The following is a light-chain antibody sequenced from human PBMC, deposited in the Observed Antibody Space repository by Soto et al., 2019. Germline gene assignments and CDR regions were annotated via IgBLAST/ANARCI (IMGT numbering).Light chain of an antibody. Sequence: EIVLTQSPDTLSLSPGERATLSCRASQSVSSTYLAWFQQKPGQTPRLLISGASSRATGIPERFSGSGSGTDFTVTISRLEHEDFAVYWCQLYGSSPLFTFGPGTKVDIK. J-gene: IGKJ3*01. CDR2: GAS. CDR1: QSVSSTY. CDR3: QLYGSSPLFT. V-gene: IGKV3-20*01.